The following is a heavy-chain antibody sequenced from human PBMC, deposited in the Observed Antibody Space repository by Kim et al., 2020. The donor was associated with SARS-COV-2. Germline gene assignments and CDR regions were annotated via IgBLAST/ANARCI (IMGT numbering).Heavy chain of an antibody. CDR1: RFTFSNAW. Sequence: GGSLRLSCAGSRFTFSNAWLSWVRQAPGKGLEWVGHIKSKADGGTTDYAAPVKGRFTISRDDSKNTLFLHTSSLQSEDTAVYYCTTFPVRGLSAFDIWG. J-gene: IGHJ3*02. D-gene: IGHD6-19*01. V-gene: IGHV3-15*01. CDR3: TTFPVRGLSAFDI. CDR2: IKSKADGGTT.